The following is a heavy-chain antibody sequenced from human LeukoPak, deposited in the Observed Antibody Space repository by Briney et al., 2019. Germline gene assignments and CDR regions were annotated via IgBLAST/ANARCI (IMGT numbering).Heavy chain of an antibody. J-gene: IGHJ5*02. V-gene: IGHV3-21*04. Sequence: GGSLRLSCAASGFTFSSYSMNWVRQAPGKGLEWVSSISSSSRHIYYADSVKGRFTIFRDDAKNSLFLQMDSLRVEDTAMYYCAILRYNWNNLDPWGQGTLVTVSS. CDR3: AILRYNWNNLDP. CDR2: ISSSSRHI. D-gene: IGHD1-1*01. CDR1: GFTFSSYS.